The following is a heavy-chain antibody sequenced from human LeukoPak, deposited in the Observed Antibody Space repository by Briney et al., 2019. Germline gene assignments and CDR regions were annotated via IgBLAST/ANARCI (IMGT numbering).Heavy chain of an antibody. J-gene: IGHJ4*02. CDR3: ATESVDLFDY. CDR1: GGAVSSYY. V-gene: IGHV3-15*01. CDR2: IRSKSDGGAT. Sequence: ETLSLTCTVSGGAVSSYYWSWVRQAPGKGLEWVGRIRSKSDGGATDYPAPVKGRFTISRDDSKNTLYLQMNSLKTEDTAVYYCATESVDLFDYWGQGTLVTVSS. D-gene: IGHD4-23*01.